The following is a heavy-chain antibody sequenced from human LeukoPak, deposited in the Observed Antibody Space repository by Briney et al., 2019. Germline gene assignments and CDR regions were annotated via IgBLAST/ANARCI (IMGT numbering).Heavy chain of an antibody. Sequence: SETLSLTCAVSGGYFSGYYWSWIRQPPGKGLEWIGEINVGGSTNYGPSLKSRVTISVDTAKYQFSLTLTSVTAADTAVYYCARGRNYYDNSGYYSLIFDHWGQGTLVTVSS. CDR2: INVGGST. J-gene: IGHJ4*02. CDR1: GGYFSGYY. D-gene: IGHD3-22*01. CDR3: ARGRNYYDNSGYYSLIFDH. V-gene: IGHV4-34*01.